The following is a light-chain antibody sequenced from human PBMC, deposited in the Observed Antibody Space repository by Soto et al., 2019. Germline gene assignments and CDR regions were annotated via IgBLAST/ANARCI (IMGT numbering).Light chain of an antibody. J-gene: IGKJ1*01. CDR3: QQYNSYWT. CDR2: DAS. Sequence: DIQMTQSPSTLSASVGDRVTITCRASQSISSWLAWYQQKPGKAPKLLIYDASSLESGVPSRFSGSGSGTEIPPPINSLQAEDFSTYYCQQYNSYWTFGQGTKV. V-gene: IGKV1-5*01. CDR1: QSISSW.